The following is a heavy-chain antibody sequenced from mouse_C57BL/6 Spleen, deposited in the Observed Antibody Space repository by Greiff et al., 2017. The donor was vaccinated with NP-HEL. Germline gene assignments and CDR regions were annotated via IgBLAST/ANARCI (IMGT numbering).Heavy chain of an antibody. CDR1: GYTFTDYY. D-gene: IGHD2-1*01. V-gene: IGHV1-26*01. CDR2: INPNNGGT. J-gene: IGHJ2*01. Sequence: VQLQQSGPELVKPGASVKISCKASGYTFTDYYMNWVKQSPGKSLEWIGDINPNNGGTSYNQKFKGKATLTVDKSSSTAYMERRSLTSEDSAVYYCVIYYGHNWGQGTTLTVSS. CDR3: VIYYGHN.